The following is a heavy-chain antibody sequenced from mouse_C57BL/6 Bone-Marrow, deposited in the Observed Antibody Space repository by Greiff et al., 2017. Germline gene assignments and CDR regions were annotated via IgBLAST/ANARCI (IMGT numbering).Heavy chain of an antibody. CDR1: GYTFTSYW. CDR2: IYPGSGST. CDR3: ARGNYWYFDV. V-gene: IGHV1-55*01. Sequence: QVQLQQPGAELVKPGASVKMSCKASGYTFTSYWITWVKQRPGQGLEWIGDIYPGSGSTNYNEKFKSKATLTVDTSSSTAYMQLSSRTSEDSAVYYCARGNYWYFDVWGTGTTVTVSS. J-gene: IGHJ1*03. D-gene: IGHD2-1*01.